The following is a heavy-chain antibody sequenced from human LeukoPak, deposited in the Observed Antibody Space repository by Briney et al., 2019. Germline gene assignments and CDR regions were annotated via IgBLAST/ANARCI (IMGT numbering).Heavy chain of an antibody. CDR1: GFTFSSYW. V-gene: IGHV3-7*03. J-gene: IGHJ3*02. D-gene: IGHD2/OR15-2a*01. Sequence: PGGSLRLSCAASGFTFSSYWMSWVRQAPGKGLEWVANIKQDGGEKYYVDSVKGRFTISRDNAKNSLYLQMNSLRAEDTAVSYCALGLPGSYLDIWGQGTMVTVSS. CDR2: IKQDGGEK. CDR3: ALGLPGSYLDI.